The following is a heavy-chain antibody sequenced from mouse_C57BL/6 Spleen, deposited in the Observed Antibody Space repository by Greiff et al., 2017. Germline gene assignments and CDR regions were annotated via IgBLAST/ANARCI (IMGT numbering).Heavy chain of an antibody. CDR1: GFTFSSYT. D-gene: IGHD1-1*01. CDR2: ISGGGGNT. V-gene: IGHV5-9*04. CDR3: ARQRARSSPAMDY. J-gene: IGHJ4*01. Sequence: DVKLVESGGGLVKPGGSLKLSCAASGFTFSSYTMSWVRQTPGKRLEWVATISGGGGNTYYPDSVKGRCTISRDNAKNTRYLQMSSLRSEDTAVYYCARQRARSSPAMDYWGQGTSVTVSS.